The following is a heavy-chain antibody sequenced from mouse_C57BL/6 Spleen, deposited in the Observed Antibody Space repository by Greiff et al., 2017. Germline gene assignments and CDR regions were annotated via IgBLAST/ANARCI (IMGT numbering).Heavy chain of an antibody. D-gene: IGHD2-4*01. CDR3: VYYEYDVDFAMDY. Sequence: VQLQESGAELVKPGASVKISCKASGYAFSSYWMNWVKQRPGKGLEWIGQIYPGDGDTNYNGKFKGKATLTADKSSSTAYMQLSSLTSEDSAVYFCVYYEYDVDFAMDYWGQGTSVTVSS. CDR1: GYAFSSYW. J-gene: IGHJ4*01. CDR2: IYPGDGDT. V-gene: IGHV1-80*01.